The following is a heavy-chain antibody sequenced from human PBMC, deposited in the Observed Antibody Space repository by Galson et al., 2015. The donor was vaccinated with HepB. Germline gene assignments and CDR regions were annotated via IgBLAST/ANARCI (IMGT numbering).Heavy chain of an antibody. Sequence: QSGAEVKKPGESLKISCKGSGYSFASYWIGWVRQMPGKGLEWRGIIYPGDSDSRYSPSFQGQVTISADKSISIAYLRWSSLKASDTAMYYCARRGGSCSGGSRSSGYYYGMDVWGQGTTVTVSS. J-gene: IGHJ6*02. CDR2: IYPGDSDS. D-gene: IGHD2-15*01. V-gene: IGHV5-51*01. CDR3: ARRGGSCSGGSRSSGYYYGMDV. CDR1: GYSFASYW.